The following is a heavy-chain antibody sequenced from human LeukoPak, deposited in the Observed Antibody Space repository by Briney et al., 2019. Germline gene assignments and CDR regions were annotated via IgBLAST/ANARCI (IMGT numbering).Heavy chain of an antibody. Sequence: GGSLRLSCAASGFTFRYYGMSWVHQAPGKGLEWVSSLSGSGSSTHYADSVKGRFTISRDNSKNTLYLQMNSLRAEDTAVYYCAKGRGAAAADGMDAWGQGTTVTVPS. CDR3: AKGRGAAAADGMDA. V-gene: IGHV3-23*01. D-gene: IGHD6-25*01. CDR1: GFTFRYYG. J-gene: IGHJ6*02. CDR2: LSGSGSST.